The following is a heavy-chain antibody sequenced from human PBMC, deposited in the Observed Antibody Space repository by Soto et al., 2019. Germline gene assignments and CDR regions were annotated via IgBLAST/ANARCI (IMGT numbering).Heavy chain of an antibody. CDR3: AREDAGIAAAATSYDYYYGMDV. D-gene: IGHD6-13*01. Sequence: SETLSLTCTVSGGSISSGDYYWSWIRQPPGKGLEWIGYIYHSGGTHYNPSLKSRLTMSVDTSKNQFSLKVRSVTAADTAVYYCAREDAGIAAAATSYDYYYGMDVWGQGTTVTVSS. V-gene: IGHV4-30-4*01. J-gene: IGHJ6*02. CDR2: IYHSGGT. CDR1: GGSISSGDYY.